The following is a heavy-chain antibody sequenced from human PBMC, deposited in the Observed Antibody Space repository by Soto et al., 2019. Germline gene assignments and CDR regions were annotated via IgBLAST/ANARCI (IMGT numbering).Heavy chain of an antibody. Sequence: EVQLVESGGGLVQPGGSLRLSCAASGFTFSSYWMHWVRQAPGKGLVWVSRINSDGSSTSYADSVKGRFTISRDNAKNTLNLQMNSLTAEDTAVYYCARVMYYGNFDAQHDYYYMDDWGKGNTVTVSS. V-gene: IGHV3-74*01. J-gene: IGHJ6*03. CDR2: INSDGSST. CDR3: ARVMYYGNFDAQHDYYYMDD. CDR1: GFTFSSYW. D-gene: IGHD4-17*01.